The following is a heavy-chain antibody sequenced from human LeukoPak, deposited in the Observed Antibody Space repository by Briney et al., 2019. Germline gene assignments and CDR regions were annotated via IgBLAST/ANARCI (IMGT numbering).Heavy chain of an antibody. V-gene: IGHV3-7*01. J-gene: IGHJ4*02. Sequence: GGSLRHSCAASGFTFSSYWMSWVRQAPGKGLESVAKIKQDGSEKYHMDSVKGRFTISRDNAKNSLYLQMNSLRAEDTAVYYCARVATGGYSYGYNSKPSYYFDYWGQGTLVTVSS. CDR2: IKQDGSEK. D-gene: IGHD5-18*01. CDR3: ARVATGGYSYGYNSKPSYYFDY. CDR1: GFTFSSYW.